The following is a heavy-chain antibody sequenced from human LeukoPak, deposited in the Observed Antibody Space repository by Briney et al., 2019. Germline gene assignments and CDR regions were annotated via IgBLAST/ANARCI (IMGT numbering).Heavy chain of an antibody. CDR2: ISGSGSST. D-gene: IGHD2/OR15-2a*01. CDR3: AKSCNSGNCYYNY. V-gene: IGHV3-23*01. J-gene: IGHJ4*02. Sequence: GGSLRLSCAASGFTFSNCAMSWVRQAPERGLEWVSGISGSGSSTYYADSVKGRFTISRDNSENTLSLQMNSLRADDTAIYYCAKSCNSGNCYYNYWGQGTLVTASS. CDR1: GFTFSNCA.